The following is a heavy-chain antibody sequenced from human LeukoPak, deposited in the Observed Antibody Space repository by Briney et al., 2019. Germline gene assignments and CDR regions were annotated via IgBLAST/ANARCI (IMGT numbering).Heavy chain of an antibody. Sequence: GGSLRLSCAASGFTFNDYYMSRIRQAPGKGLEWLSYINIGGTNTHYADSVKGRFTISRDNAKKSLYLEMNNLRAEDTAVYYCAKTAVPAVLYYFDYWGQGTLVTVSS. CDR2: INIGGTNT. CDR3: AKTAVPAVLYYFDY. V-gene: IGHV3-11*01. J-gene: IGHJ4*02. CDR1: GFTFNDYY. D-gene: IGHD2-2*01.